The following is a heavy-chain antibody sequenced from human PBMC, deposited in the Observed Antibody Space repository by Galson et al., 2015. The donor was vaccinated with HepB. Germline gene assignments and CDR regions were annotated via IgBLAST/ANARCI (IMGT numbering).Heavy chain of an antibody. CDR1: GFTFSSYA. V-gene: IGHV3-23*01. CDR2: VSGSGGST. J-gene: IGHJ5*02. Sequence: SLRLSCAASGFTFSSYAMSWVRQTPGKGLEWVSTVSGSGGSTYYADSVKGRFTISRDNSKNTVYLQMNRLRAEDTAVYYCAKDPTADIVVVVADHNWFDPWGQGTLVTVSS. CDR3: AKDPTADIVVVVADHNWFDP. D-gene: IGHD2-15*01.